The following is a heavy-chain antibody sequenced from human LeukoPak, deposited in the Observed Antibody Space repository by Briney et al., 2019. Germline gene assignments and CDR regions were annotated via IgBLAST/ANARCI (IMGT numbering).Heavy chain of an antibody. Sequence: GRSLRLSCAASGFTFSTYAMSWVRQAPGKGLEWVSAISGSGGDTNYADSVKGRFTISRDNSKNTLYLQMKSLRAEDTAVYYCAKDMWNIAVAALDYWGQGTLVTVPS. J-gene: IGHJ4*02. CDR3: AKDMWNIAVAALDY. CDR1: GFTFSTYA. CDR2: ISGSGGDT. D-gene: IGHD6-19*01. V-gene: IGHV3-23*01.